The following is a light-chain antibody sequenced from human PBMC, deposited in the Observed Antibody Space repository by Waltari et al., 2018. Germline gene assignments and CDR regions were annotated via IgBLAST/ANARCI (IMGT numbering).Light chain of an antibody. Sequence: QSALTQPASVSGSPGQSITISCTRSSSDLGGYSCFHWYPQHPGKAPKRMIYDVSHRPSGVSKRFSGSKSGNTASLTISGLQPEDETDYYCSSYTSIIPPFLFGTGTKVTVL. J-gene: IGLJ1*01. V-gene: IGLV2-14*01. CDR2: DVS. CDR3: SSYTSIIPPFL. CDR1: SSDLGGYSC.